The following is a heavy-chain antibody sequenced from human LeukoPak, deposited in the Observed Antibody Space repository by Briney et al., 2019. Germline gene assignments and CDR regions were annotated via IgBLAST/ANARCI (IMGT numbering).Heavy chain of an antibody. V-gene: IGHV3-30-3*01. J-gene: IGHJ4*02. CDR2: ISYDGSNK. Sequence: GGSLRLSCAASGFTFSSYAMHGVRQAPGKGLEWVAVISYDGSNKYYADSVKGRFTISRDNSKNTLYLQMNSLRAEDTAVYYCARDLNWGDSSLWGQGTLVTVSS. CDR3: ARDLNWGDSSL. D-gene: IGHD7-27*01. CDR1: GFTFSSYA.